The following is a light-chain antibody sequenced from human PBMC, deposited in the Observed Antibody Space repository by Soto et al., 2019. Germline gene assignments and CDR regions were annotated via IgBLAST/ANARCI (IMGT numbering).Light chain of an antibody. J-gene: IGLJ2*01. CDR3: QTWGSGIHVV. CDR2: LNSDGSH. Sequence: QPVLTQSPSASASLGASVKLTCTLSRGHSSYAIAWHQQQPEKGPRYLMRLNSDGSHSKGDGIPDRFSGSSSGAERYLTISSLQSGDEADYYCQTWGSGIHVVFGGGTKLTVL. CDR1: RGHSSYA. V-gene: IGLV4-69*01.